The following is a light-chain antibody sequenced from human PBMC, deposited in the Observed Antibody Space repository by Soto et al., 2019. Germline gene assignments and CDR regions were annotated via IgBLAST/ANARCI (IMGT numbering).Light chain of an antibody. Sequence: DIQMTQSPSSLSASVGNRVTITCRTSQSISNYLNWYQQKPGKAPKLLIYAASILQSGVPSRFSGSGSGTDFTLTISSLQPEDFATYYCQQTYGTPPWTFGQGTKVEI. V-gene: IGKV1-39*01. CDR1: QSISNY. CDR3: QQTYGTPPWT. J-gene: IGKJ1*01. CDR2: AAS.